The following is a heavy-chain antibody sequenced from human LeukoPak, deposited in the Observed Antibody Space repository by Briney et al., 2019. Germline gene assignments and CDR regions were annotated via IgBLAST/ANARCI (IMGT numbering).Heavy chain of an antibody. D-gene: IGHD2-15*01. CDR1: GGSFSGYY. J-gene: IGHJ5*02. CDR2: INHSGST. Sequence: AETLSLTCAVYGGSFSGYYWSWIRQPPGKGLEWIGEINHSGSTNYNPSLKSRVTISVDTYKKQFSLKLSSVTAADTAVYYCARERFCSGGSCYRRSNWFDPWGQGTLVTVSS. CDR3: ARERFCSGGSCYRRSNWFDP. V-gene: IGHV4-34*01.